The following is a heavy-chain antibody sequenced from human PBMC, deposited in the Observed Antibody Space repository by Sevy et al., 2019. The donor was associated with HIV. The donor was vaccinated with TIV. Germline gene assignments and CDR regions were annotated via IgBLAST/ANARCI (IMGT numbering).Heavy chain of an antibody. CDR2: FDPEDGET. CDR3: ATTREYYEDSSGYLDF. V-gene: IGHV1-24*01. J-gene: IGHJ4*02. D-gene: IGHD3-22*01. CDR1: GYTLSELS. Sequence: ASVKASCKVSGYTLSELSIHWVRQAPGKGLEWMGRFDPEDGETIYAQKFQGRVTLTEDTSTDTAYMELRSLKTEDTAVYYCATTREYYEDSSGYLDFWGQGTLVTVSS.